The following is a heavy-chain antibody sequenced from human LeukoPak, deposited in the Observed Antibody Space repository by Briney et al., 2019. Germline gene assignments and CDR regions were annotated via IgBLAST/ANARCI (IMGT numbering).Heavy chain of an antibody. CDR1: GGYISSGGYY. V-gene: IGHV4-31*03. Sequence: SETLSLTCTVSGGYISSGGYYWSWIRQHPGKGLEWIGYIYYSGSTYYNPSLKSRVTISVDTSKNQFSLKLSSVTAADTAVYYCARVPYGDYRFDYWGQGTLVTVSS. CDR3: ARVPYGDYRFDY. CDR2: IYYSGST. J-gene: IGHJ4*02. D-gene: IGHD4-17*01.